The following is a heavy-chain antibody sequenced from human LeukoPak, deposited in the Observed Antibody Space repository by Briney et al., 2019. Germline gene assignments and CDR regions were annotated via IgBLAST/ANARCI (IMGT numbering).Heavy chain of an antibody. CDR3: SRESGPYCPFGH. Sequence: SGTLSLTCDVSGDSISSSNWWTWVRQPPGKGLEWIGEIYHSGSTNYNPSLKSRVTISVDKSKNQFSLILRSVTAADTAVYYCSRESGPYCPFGHWGQGTLVAVTS. V-gene: IGHV4-4*02. CDR1: GDSISSSNW. D-gene: IGHD1-26*01. CDR2: IYHSGST. J-gene: IGHJ5*02.